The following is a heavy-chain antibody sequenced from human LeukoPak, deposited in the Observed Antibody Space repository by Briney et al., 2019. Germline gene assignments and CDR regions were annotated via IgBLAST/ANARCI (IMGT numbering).Heavy chain of an antibody. CDR3: ARRFGGNLDFWSGYKILDYYFDY. CDR1: GFTFSSYW. D-gene: IGHD3-3*01. Sequence: PEGSLRLSCAASGFTFSSYWMSWVRQAPGKGLEWVANIKQDGSEKYYVDSVKGRFTISRDNAKNSLYLQMNSLRAEDTAVYYCARRFGGNLDFWSGYKILDYYFDYWGQGTLVTASS. J-gene: IGHJ4*02. CDR2: IKQDGSEK. V-gene: IGHV3-7*01.